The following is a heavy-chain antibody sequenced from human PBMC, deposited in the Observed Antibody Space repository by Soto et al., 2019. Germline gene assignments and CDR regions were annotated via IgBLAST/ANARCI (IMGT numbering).Heavy chain of an antibody. V-gene: IGHV3-23*01. D-gene: IGHD3-22*01. J-gene: IGHJ4*02. CDR1: GFSFSCYA. Sequence: LRLSCAASGFSFSCYAMTWARRAPGKGLEWVSAIGGSGITYYADSVKGRITISRDNSRNTVYLQMNSLRAEDTAVYYCARNSGYDYYDSTGIENWGQGTQVTVSS. CDR2: IGGSGIT. CDR3: ARNSGYDYYDSTGIEN.